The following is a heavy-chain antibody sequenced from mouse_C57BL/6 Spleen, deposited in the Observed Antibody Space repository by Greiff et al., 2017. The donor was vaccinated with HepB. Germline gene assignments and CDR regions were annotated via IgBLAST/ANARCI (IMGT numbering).Heavy chain of an antibody. Sequence: EVHLVESGGDLVKPGGSLKLSCAASGFTFSSYGMSWVRQTPDKRLEWVATISSGGSYTYYPDSVKGRFTISRDNAKNTLYLQMSSLKSEDTAMYYCASQRRQGAYFDYWGQGTTLTVSS. CDR3: ASQRRQGAYFDY. D-gene: IGHD3-2*01. J-gene: IGHJ2*01. CDR2: ISSGGSYT. CDR1: GFTFSSYG. V-gene: IGHV5-6*01.